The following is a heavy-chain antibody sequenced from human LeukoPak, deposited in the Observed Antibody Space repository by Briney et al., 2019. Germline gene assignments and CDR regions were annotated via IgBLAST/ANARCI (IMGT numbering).Heavy chain of an antibody. CDR3: ARPIVRATIGFDY. CDR1: GGSISSSSYY. V-gene: IGHV4-39*02. J-gene: IGHJ4*02. D-gene: IGHD1-26*01. Sequence: SETLSLTCTVSGGSISSSSYYWGWIRQPPGKGLEWVGSIHYSGTTYYNPSLKSRVTISLDTAKNHFSLNLSSVTAADTAVYYGARPIVRATIGFDYWGQGTLVTVSS. CDR2: IHYSGTT.